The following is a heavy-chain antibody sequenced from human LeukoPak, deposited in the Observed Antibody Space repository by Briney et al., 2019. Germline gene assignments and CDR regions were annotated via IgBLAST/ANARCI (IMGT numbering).Heavy chain of an antibody. V-gene: IGHV7-4-1*02. Sequence: ASVKVSCKTSGYTLTNYALNWVRQAPGQGLEWMGWINTNTGNPTYAQGFTGRFVFSLDTSVNTAYLQISSLKAEDTAIYYCARVQGYCSTTSCYPHYWGQGTLVTVSS. J-gene: IGHJ4*02. CDR1: GYTLTNYA. CDR2: INTNTGNP. D-gene: IGHD2-2*01. CDR3: ARVQGYCSTTSCYPHY.